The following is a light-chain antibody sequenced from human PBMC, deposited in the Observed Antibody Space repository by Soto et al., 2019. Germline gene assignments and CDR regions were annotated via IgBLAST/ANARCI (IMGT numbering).Light chain of an antibody. V-gene: IGKV1-9*01. CDR2: AAS. CDR3: QQLNTYPWT. Sequence: IQLTQSPSSLSASVGDRVTITCRASQGISNNLAWYQQKPGKPPKLIIYAASTLQSGVPSRFSGSGSGTDFTLTISSLQPEGFATYYCQQLNTYPWTFGQGTKVEIK. J-gene: IGKJ1*01. CDR1: QGISNN.